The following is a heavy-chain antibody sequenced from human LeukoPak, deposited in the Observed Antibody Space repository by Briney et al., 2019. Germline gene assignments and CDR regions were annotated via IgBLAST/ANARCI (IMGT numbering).Heavy chain of an antibody. J-gene: IGHJ4*02. Sequence: PSETLSLTCAASGESLSSYCWNWIRQSPGRGREWIGEMNRSGSTNYNPSLKRRVTISVDTSKNLLSLRLNSVTAADTAVYYCATAARARHYFDYWGQGSLVTVSS. CDR2: MNRSGST. CDR1: GESLSSYC. V-gene: IGHV4-34*01. CDR3: ATAARARHYFDY.